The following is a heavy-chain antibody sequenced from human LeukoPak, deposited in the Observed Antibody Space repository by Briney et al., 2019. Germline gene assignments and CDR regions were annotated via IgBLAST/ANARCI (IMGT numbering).Heavy chain of an antibody. CDR2: ISYDGSNK. J-gene: IGHJ4*02. V-gene: IGHV3-30-3*01. Sequence: PGGSLRLSCAASGFTFSSYAMHWVRQAPGKGLEWVAVISYDGSNKYYAGSVKGRFTISRDNSKNTPYLQMNSLRAEDTAVYYCARVQVGGKGSSRLTSPLDYWGQGTLVTVSS. D-gene: IGHD6-13*01. CDR1: GFTFSSYA. CDR3: ARVQVGGKGSSRLTSPLDY.